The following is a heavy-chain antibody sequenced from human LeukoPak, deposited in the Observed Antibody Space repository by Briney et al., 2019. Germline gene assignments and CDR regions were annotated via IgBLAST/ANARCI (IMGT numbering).Heavy chain of an antibody. D-gene: IGHD1-26*01. CDR1: GFNFSRYS. Sequence: PGGSLRLTCGASGFNFSRYSMSWVRQAPGKGLEWVANIDQDGSEKYYVDSVKGRFTITRAKNSLYLQMDSLSPEDTAVYYCARSGSYFDFDSGGQGTLVTVSS. CDR3: ARSGSYFDFDS. J-gene: IGHJ4*02. V-gene: IGHV3-7*01. CDR2: IDQDGSEK.